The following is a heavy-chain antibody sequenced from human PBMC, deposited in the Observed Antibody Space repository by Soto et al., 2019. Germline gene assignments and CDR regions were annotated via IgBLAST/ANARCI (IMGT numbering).Heavy chain of an antibody. V-gene: IGHV4-59*02. Sequence: SGRLAITCAVSGDSVRSYSWSWIRQPPGKGLEWIGNIHYNGNTKYSPSLKSRVTMSVDTSKNHFSLKLISVTTADTAVYFCAREGNLGRWIQPLDSWGQGTLVTVSS. D-gene: IGHD2-2*03. CDR3: AREGNLGRWIQPLDS. CDR2: IHYNGNT. J-gene: IGHJ4*02. CDR1: GDSVRSYS.